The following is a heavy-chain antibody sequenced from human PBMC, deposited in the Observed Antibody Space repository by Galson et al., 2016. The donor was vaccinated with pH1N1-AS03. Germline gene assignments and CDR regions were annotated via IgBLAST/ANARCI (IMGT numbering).Heavy chain of an antibody. CDR3: ARRVYGDYGNWFDP. CDR2: IYYCGST. Sequence: SETLSLTCTVSGGSISSSSYYWGWIRQPPGKGLEWIGSIYYCGSTYYNPSLKSRVTISVDTSKNQFSLKLSSVTAADTAVYYYARRVYGDYGNWFDPWGQGTLVTVSS. D-gene: IGHD4-17*01. V-gene: IGHV4-39*01. CDR1: GGSISSSSYY. J-gene: IGHJ5*02.